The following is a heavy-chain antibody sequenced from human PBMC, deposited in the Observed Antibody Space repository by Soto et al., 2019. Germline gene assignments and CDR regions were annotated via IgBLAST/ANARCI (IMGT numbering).Heavy chain of an antibody. CDR3: ARYIPGVRYYGMDV. J-gene: IGHJ6*02. CDR1: GFTVSSNY. D-gene: IGHD2-2*01. CDR2: IYSGGST. Sequence: PGGSLRLSCAASGFTVSSNYMSWVRQAPGKGLEWVSVIYSGGSTYYADSVKGRFTISRDNSKNTLYLQMYSLRAEDTAVYYCARYIPGVRYYGMDVWGQGTTVTVSS. V-gene: IGHV3-66*01.